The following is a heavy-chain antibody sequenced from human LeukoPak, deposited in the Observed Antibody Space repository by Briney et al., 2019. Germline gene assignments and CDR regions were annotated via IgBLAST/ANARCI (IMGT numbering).Heavy chain of an antibody. V-gene: IGHV3-74*01. D-gene: IGHD1-26*01. CDR1: GFTFGNYW. J-gene: IGHJ4*02. Sequence: GGSLRLSCAASGFTFGNYWMHWVRQVPGKGLVWVSRIDTDGSITNYADSARSRFTISRDNARNNLYFQMNSLRAEATAVYYCVRDLGGRYGYWGQGTLVTVSS. CDR2: IDTDGSIT. CDR3: VRDLGGRYGY.